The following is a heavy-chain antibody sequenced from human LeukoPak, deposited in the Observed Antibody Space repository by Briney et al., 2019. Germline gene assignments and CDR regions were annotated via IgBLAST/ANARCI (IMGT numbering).Heavy chain of an antibody. V-gene: IGHV3-30*03. D-gene: IGHD3/OR15-3a*01. CDR3: VRDSGFSGTQRGEY. CDR1: GFTFSSYS. CDR2: ISYDGSNK. J-gene: IGHJ4*02. Sequence: QAGGSLRLSCAASGFTFSSYSMNWVRQAPGKGLEWVAVISYDGSNKYCADSVKGRFTVSRDNSKNTLYLQMNSLRAEDTAVYYCVRDSGFSGTQRGEYWGQGTLVTVSS.